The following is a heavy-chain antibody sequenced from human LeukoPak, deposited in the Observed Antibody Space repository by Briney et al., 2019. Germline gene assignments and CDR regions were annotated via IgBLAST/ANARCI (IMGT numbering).Heavy chain of an antibody. D-gene: IGHD6-19*01. CDR2: INPNSGGT. J-gene: IGHJ4*02. V-gene: IGHV1-2*02. CDR3: ARRLVPDY. Sequence: GASVTLSCTASGYTFTGYYMHWVRQAPGQGLEWMGWINPNSGGTNYAQKFQGRVTMTRDTSISTAYMELSRLRSDDTAVYYCARRLVPDYWGQGTLLTVSA. CDR1: GYTFTGYY.